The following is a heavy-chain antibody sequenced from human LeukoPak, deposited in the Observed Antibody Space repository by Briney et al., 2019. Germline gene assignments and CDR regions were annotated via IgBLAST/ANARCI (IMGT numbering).Heavy chain of an antibody. V-gene: IGHV4-34*01. J-gene: IGHJ4*02. CDR3: AREYLYLDY. D-gene: IGHD2-2*02. CDR2: IYYSGST. Sequence: SETLSLTCAVYGGSFSGYYWSWIRQPPGKGLEWIGSIYYSGSTYYNPSLKSRVTISVDTSKNQFSLKLSSVTAADTAVYYCAREYLYLDYWGQGTLVTVSS. CDR1: GGSFSGYY.